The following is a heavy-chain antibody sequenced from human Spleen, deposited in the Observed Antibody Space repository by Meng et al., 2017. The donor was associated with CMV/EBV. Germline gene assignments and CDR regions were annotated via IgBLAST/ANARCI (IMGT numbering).Heavy chain of an antibody. CDR1: GGSISSGGYY. CDR2: IYYSGST. J-gene: IGHJ4*02. CDR3: ARVRQLWFPLDY. D-gene: IGHD5-18*01. V-gene: IGHV4-31*03. Sequence: SETLSLTCTVSGGSISSGGYYWSWIRQHPGKGLEWIGYIYYSGSTYYNPSLKSRVTISVDTSKNQFSLKLSSVTAADTAVYYCARVRQLWFPLDYWGQGTLVTVSS.